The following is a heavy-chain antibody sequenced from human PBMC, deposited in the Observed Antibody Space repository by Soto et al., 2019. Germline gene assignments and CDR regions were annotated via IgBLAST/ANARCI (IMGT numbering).Heavy chain of an antibody. CDR1: GGSFSGYY. V-gene: IGHV4-34*01. J-gene: IGHJ5*02. Sequence: TSETLSLTCAVYGGSFSGYYWSWIRQPPGKGLEWIGEINHSGSTNYNPSLKSRVTISVDTSKNQFSLKLSSVTAADTAVYYCARSVSVSITMIVVVNSNWFDPWGQGTLVTVSS. D-gene: IGHD3-22*01. CDR2: INHSGST. CDR3: ARSVSVSITMIVVVNSNWFDP.